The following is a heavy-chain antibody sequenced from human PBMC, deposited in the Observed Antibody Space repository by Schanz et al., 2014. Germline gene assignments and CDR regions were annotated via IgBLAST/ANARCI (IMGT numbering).Heavy chain of an antibody. CDR1: GFDFNSYS. V-gene: IGHV3-48*01. D-gene: IGHD3-10*01. Sequence: EVQLVESGGGLVKPGGSLRLSCEASGFDFNSYSMNWVRQVPGKGLEWLSYIATSSSTRHYADSVKGRVTISRDNAKNSVSLQMRRLRVEDTAVYYCARANYRRKINFDYWGRGTLVTVSS. CDR2: IATSSSTR. CDR3: ARANYRRKINFDY. J-gene: IGHJ4*02.